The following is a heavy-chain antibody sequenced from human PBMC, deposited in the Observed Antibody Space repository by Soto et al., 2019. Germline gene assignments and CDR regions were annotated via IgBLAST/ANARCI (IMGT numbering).Heavy chain of an antibody. J-gene: IGHJ4*02. Sequence: QVQLVQSGAEVKKPGASVKVSCKASGYTFTNYAMHWVRQAPGQRLEWMGWINAAIGNTKYSQKFQGSVTITRDTSANTADMELSSLRSEDTAVYYCARRNVYGSGSYSFDYCGQGPLVTVSS. CDR2: INAAIGNT. V-gene: IGHV1-3*01. CDR1: GYTFTNYA. CDR3: ARRNVYGSGSYSFDY. D-gene: IGHD3-10*01.